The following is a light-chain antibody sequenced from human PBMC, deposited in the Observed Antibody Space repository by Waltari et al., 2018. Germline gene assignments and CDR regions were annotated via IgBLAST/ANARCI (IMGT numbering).Light chain of an antibody. CDR1: QSLLDNNEYNY. CDR2: LGS. J-gene: IGKJ5*01. Sequence: DIVMTQSPLSLPVNPGEPASISCRSSQSLLDNNEYNYLDWYLQKPGQSPQILIYLGSNRASGVPDRFSGSGSGTDFTLKISRVEAEDAGVYYCMEALQSVTFGQGTRLEIK. V-gene: IGKV2-28*01. CDR3: MEALQSVT.